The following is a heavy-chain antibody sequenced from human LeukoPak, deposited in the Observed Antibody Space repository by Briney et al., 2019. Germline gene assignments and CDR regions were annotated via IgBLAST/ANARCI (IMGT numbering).Heavy chain of an antibody. J-gene: IGHJ4*02. V-gene: IGHV4-34*01. Sequence: PSETLSLTCAVYGGSFSGYYWSWIRQPPGKGLEWIGEINHSGSTNYNPSLKSRVTISVDTSKNQFSLKLSSVTAADTAVYYCASRSIQLWPTVDYWGQGTLVTVSS. CDR3: ASRSIQLWPTVDY. D-gene: IGHD5-18*01. CDR2: INHSGST. CDR1: GGSFSGYY.